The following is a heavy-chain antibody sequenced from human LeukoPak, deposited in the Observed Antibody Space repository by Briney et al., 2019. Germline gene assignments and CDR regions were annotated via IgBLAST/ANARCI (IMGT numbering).Heavy chain of an antibody. CDR1: GAPIGGNH. J-gene: IGHJ4*02. Sequence: PSETLSLTCSVSGAPIGGNHWSWMRQPPRKGLEWIGYVYFSGNTHYNPSLRGRLTLSLDTSKNHVSLRLTSVTAADTAVYFCARLAGSIWYYFDLWGQGTLVTVSS. CDR2: VYFSGNT. CDR3: ARLAGSIWYYFDL. V-gene: IGHV4-59*08. D-gene: IGHD3-10*01.